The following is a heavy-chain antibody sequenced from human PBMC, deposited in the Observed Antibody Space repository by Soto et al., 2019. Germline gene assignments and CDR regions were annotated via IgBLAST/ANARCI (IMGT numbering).Heavy chain of an antibody. Sequence: SVNVSCKASGGTFSSYTISWVRQAPGQGLEWMGRIIPILGIANYAQKFQGRVTITADKSTSTAYMELSSLRSEDTAVYYCARDIVGYDAFDIWGQGTMVTVSS. V-gene: IGHV1-69*04. CDR3: ARDIVGYDAFDI. CDR2: IIPILGIA. CDR1: GGTFSSYT. J-gene: IGHJ3*02. D-gene: IGHD1-26*01.